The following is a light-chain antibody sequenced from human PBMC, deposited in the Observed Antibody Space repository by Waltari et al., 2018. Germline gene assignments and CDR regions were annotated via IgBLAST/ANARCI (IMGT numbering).Light chain of an antibody. CDR3: QQYDNLPRRGVY. Sequence: DIQMTQSPSSLSASVGERGTITCQASQDISNYLNWYQQKPGKAPKLLIYDASNLETGVPSRFSGSGSGTDFTFTISSLQPEDIATYYCQQYDNLPRRGVYFGQGTRLEIK. V-gene: IGKV1-33*01. CDR2: DAS. J-gene: IGKJ5*01. CDR1: QDISNY.